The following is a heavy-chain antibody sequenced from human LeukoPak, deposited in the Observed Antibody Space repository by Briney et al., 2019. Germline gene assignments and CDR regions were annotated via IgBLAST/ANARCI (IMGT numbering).Heavy chain of an antibody. D-gene: IGHD3-10*01. J-gene: IGHJ4*02. CDR1: GFTFSSYW. Sequence: GGSLRLSCAASGFTFSSYWMSWVRQAPGKGLEWVANIKQDGSEKYYVDSVKGRFTISRDNAKNSLYLQMNSLRAEDTAVYYCAKGTYGSGSYYTFDYWGQGTLVTVSS. V-gene: IGHV3-7*03. CDR2: IKQDGSEK. CDR3: AKGTYGSGSYYTFDY.